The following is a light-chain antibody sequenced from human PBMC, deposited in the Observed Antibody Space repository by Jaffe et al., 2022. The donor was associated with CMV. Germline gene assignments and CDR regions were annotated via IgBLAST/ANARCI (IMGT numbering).Light chain of an antibody. J-gene: IGKJ3*01. CDR2: AAS. V-gene: IGKV1-39*01. Sequence: DIQMTQSPSSLSASVGDRVTITCRASQNISRYLSWYQQKPGKAPNLLIYAASTLQSGVPSRFSGSGSGTDFTLTISSLQPEDFATYYCQQSYSTPRRFTFGPGTKVDIK. CDR1: QNISRY. CDR3: QQSYSTPRRFT.